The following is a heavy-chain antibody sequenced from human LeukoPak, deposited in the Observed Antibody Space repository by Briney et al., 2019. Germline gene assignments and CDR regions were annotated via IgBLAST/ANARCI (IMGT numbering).Heavy chain of an antibody. V-gene: IGHV3-30*18. CDR3: ANTRGGTAGAFDI. Sequence: PGRSLRLSCATSGFTFSSYGMHWVRQAPGKGLEWVAVISYDGSNKYYADSVKGRFTISRDNSKNTLYLQMNSLRAEDTAVYYCANTRGGTAGAFDIGGQGTMVTVSS. D-gene: IGHD1-14*01. J-gene: IGHJ3*02. CDR2: ISYDGSNK. CDR1: GFTFSSYG.